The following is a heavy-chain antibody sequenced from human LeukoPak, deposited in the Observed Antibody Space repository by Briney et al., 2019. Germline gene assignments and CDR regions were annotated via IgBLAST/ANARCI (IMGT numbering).Heavy chain of an antibody. CDR1: GGTFSSYA. J-gene: IGHJ4*02. CDR3: ARDSYGSGTDFDY. CDR2: IIPILGIA. D-gene: IGHD3-10*01. V-gene: IGHV1-69*04. Sequence: SVKVSCKASGGTFSSYAISWVRQAPGQGLEWMGRIIPILGIANYAQKFQGRVTITADKSTSTAYMELSSPRSEDTAVYYCARDSYGSGTDFDYWGQGTLVTVSS.